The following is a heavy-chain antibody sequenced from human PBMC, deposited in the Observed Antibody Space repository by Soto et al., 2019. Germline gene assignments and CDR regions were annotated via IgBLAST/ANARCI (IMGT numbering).Heavy chain of an antibody. J-gene: IGHJ4*02. V-gene: IGHV1-69*02. CDR2: INPILSMS. CDR1: GDTFAFHS. D-gene: IGHD3-10*01. Sequence: QVQLVQSGAEVKRSGSSVKVSCKASGDTFAFHSINWVRQAPGLGLEWMGRINPILSMSNYAQRFQGRVTMTPDKSTSTAYMVLSSLRSEDTAIYYCATSYGSGYRAFDYWGQGALVTVSS. CDR3: ATSYGSGYRAFDY.